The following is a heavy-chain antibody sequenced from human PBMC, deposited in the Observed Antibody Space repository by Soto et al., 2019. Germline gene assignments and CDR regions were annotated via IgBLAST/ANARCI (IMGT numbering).Heavy chain of an antibody. CDR1: GGSIGSYY. V-gene: IGHV4-59*01. CDR2: IYYSGST. J-gene: IGHJ4*02. CDR3: ARGGYCSGGSCLDY. D-gene: IGHD2-15*01. Sequence: PSETLSLTCTVSGGSIGSYYWSWIRQPPGKGLEWIGYIYYSGSTNYNPSLKSRVTISVDTSKNQFSLKLSSVTAADTAVYYCARGGYCSGGSCLDYWGQGTLVTVSS.